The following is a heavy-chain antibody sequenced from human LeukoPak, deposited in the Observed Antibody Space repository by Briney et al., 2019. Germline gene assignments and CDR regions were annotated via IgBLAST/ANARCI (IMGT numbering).Heavy chain of an antibody. CDR1: GFTFSDYF. J-gene: IGHJ4*02. D-gene: IGHD5-18*01. V-gene: IGHV3-11*04. CDR2: ISSSGITI. CDR3: ARDRAGTAMALDY. Sequence: PGGSLRLSCAASGFTFSDYFMSWIRQAPGKGLEWVSYISSSGITIYYADSVKGRFTISRDNAKNSLYLQMNSLRAEDTAVYYCARDRAGTAMALDYWGQGTLVTVSS.